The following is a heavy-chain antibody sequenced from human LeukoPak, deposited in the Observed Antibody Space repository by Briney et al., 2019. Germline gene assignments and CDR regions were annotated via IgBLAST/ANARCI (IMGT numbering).Heavy chain of an antibody. J-gene: IGHJ6*04. V-gene: IGHV3-23*01. Sequence: GGSLRLSCAASGFTFSTYAMSWVRQAPGKGLGWVSAISGSAGSTYYADSVKGRFTISRDNSKNTLYPQMNSLRAEDTAVYYCAKSGSGSYSHGMDVWGKGTTVTVSS. CDR3: AKSGSGSYSHGMDV. D-gene: IGHD3-10*01. CDR2: ISGSAGST. CDR1: GFTFSTYA.